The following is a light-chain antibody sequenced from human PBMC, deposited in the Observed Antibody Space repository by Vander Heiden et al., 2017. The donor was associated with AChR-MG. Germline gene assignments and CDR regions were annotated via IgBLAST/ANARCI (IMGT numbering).Light chain of an antibody. J-gene: IGLJ3*02. V-gene: IGLV9-49*01. Sequence: QPVLTQPPSASASLGASVTLTCTLSSGYSNLKVDWYQQRLGKGPQFVMEVGTGRIVGPKGDGIPDRFSVFGSGLNRYLTIKNIQEEDESDYHCGADLGSGSNFVLWVFGGGTKLTVL. CDR2: VGTGRIVG. CDR3: GADLGSGSNFVLWV. CDR1: SGYSNLK.